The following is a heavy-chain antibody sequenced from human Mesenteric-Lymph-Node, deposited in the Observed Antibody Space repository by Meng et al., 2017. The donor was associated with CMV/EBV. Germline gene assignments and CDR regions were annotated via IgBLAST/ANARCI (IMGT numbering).Heavy chain of an antibody. J-gene: IGHJ4*02. Sequence: EVHLEESGGGLVQPGGSLRLSCAASGFNVRDKYMSWVRQAPGKGLEWVCIIYRGDNTYYIDSVKDRFTVSRDNSKNTMYLQMNSLGAEDTAVYYCTGDSVSNPNLDYWGQGTLVTVFS. V-gene: IGHV3-66*01. CDR3: TGDSVSNPNLDY. CDR1: GFNVRDKY. CDR2: IYRGDNT. D-gene: IGHD3-10*01.